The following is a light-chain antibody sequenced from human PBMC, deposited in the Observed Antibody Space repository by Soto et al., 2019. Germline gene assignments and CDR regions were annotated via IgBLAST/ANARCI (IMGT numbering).Light chain of an antibody. Sequence: QSALTQPASVSGSPGQSITISCTGTSSDVGSYNVVSWYQQHPGKAPKLLIYEVSKRPSGVSDRFSGSKSGNPASLTISGLPAEDEADYHCCSYAGSSSAYVFGTGTKVTVL. J-gene: IGLJ1*01. V-gene: IGLV2-23*02. CDR1: SSDVGSYNV. CDR2: EVS. CDR3: CSYAGSSSAYV.